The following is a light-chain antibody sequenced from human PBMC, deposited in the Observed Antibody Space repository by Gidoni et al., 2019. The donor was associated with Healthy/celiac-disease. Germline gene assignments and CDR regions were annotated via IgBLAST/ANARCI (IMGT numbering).Light chain of an antibody. J-gene: IGLJ3*02. CDR2: STN. Sequence: QTVVTQEPSFSVSPGGTVTLTCGLSSGSVSTSYYPSWYQQTPGQAPRTLIYSTNTSSSGVPDRLSGSILGNKAALTITGAQAEDESDYYCVLYMGSGIWVFGGGTKLTVL. CDR3: VLYMGSGIWV. V-gene: IGLV8-61*01. CDR1: SGSVSTSYY.